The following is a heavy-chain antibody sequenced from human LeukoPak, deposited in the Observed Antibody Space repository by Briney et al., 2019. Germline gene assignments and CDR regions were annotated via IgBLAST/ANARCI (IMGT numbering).Heavy chain of an antibody. CDR3: AKDRAYSFDY. Sequence: GGSLRLSCVASGFPFSSYWMTWVRQAPGKGLEWVSAISGNGVKTYYTDSVKGRFTFFRDNSKNTLYLQMNSLRADDTAVYYCAKDRAYSFDYWGQGTLVTVSS. CDR2: ISGNGVKT. CDR1: GFPFSSYW. D-gene: IGHD3-16*01. J-gene: IGHJ4*02. V-gene: IGHV3-23*01.